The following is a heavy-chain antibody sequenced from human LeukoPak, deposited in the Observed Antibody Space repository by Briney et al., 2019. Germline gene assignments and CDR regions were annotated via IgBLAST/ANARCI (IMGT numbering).Heavy chain of an antibody. CDR1: GGSISSYY. J-gene: IGHJ5*02. V-gene: IGHV4-59*12. Sequence: SETLSLTCTVSGGSISSYYWSWIRQPPGKGLEWSGYIYYSGSTYYNPSLKSRVTISVDTSKNQFSLKLSSVTAADTAVYYCARGQVYFNWFDPWGQGTLVTVSS. CDR2: IYYSGST. CDR3: ARGQVYFNWFDP. D-gene: IGHD3-9*01.